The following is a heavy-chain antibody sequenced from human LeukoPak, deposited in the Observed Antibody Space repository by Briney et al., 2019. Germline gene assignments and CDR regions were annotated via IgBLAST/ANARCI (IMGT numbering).Heavy chain of an antibody. CDR1: GYTFTSYG. D-gene: IGHD2-2*01. CDR2: ISAYNGNT. CDR3: AREPDIVVVPAARSRRFDP. J-gene: IGHJ5*02. V-gene: IGHV1-18*01. Sequence: GASVKVSCKASGYTFTSYGISWVRQAPGQELEWMGWISAYNGNTNYAQKLQGRVTMTTDTSTSTAYMELRSLRSDDTAVYYCAREPDIVVVPAARSRRFDPWGQGTLVTVSS.